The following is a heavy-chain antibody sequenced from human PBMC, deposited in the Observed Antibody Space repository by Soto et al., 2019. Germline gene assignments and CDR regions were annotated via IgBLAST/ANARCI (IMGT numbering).Heavy chain of an antibody. Sequence: QVQLVQSGAEEKKPGASVKVSCKASGYTFTSYAMHWVRQAPGQRLEWMGWINAGNGNTKYSQKFQGRVTITRDTSASTAYMELSSLRSEDTAVYYCAIRYCISTSCYGGAFDIWGQGTMVTVSS. V-gene: IGHV1-3*05. D-gene: IGHD2-2*01. CDR3: AIRYCISTSCYGGAFDI. CDR1: GYTFTSYA. J-gene: IGHJ3*02. CDR2: INAGNGNT.